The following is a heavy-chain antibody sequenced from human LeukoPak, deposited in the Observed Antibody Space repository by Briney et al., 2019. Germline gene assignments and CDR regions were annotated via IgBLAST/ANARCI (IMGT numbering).Heavy chain of an antibody. CDR3: ARGTIAAAGLYYFDY. J-gene: IGHJ4*02. CDR1: GGSFSGYY. V-gene: IGHV4-34*01. CDR2: INHSGST. Sequence: PSETLSLTCAVYGGSFSGYYWSCIRQPPGKGLEWIGEINHSGSTNYNPSLKSRVTISVDTSKNQFSLKLSSVTAADTAVYYCARGTIAAAGLYYFDYWGQGTLVTVSS. D-gene: IGHD6-13*01.